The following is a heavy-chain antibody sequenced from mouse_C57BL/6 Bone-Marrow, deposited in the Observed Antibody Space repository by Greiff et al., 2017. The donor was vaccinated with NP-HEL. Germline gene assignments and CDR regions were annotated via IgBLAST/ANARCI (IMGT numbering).Heavy chain of an antibody. CDR3: ARPHYYGKVYFDY. CDR2: IYPRSGNT. CDR1: GYTFTSYG. V-gene: IGHV1-81*01. Sequence: VQVVESGAELARPGASVKLSCKASGYTFTSYGISWVKQRTGQGLEWIGEIYPRSGNTYYNEKFKGKATLTADKSSSTAYIELRSLTSEDSAVYFCARPHYYGKVYFDYWGQGTTLTVSS. D-gene: IGHD1-2*01. J-gene: IGHJ2*01.